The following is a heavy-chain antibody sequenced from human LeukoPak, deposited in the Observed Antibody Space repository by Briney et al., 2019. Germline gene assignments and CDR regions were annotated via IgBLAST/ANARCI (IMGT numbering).Heavy chain of an antibody. V-gene: IGHV3-21*01. CDR3: ARGQAVCTVDLYFDL. D-gene: IGHD5/OR15-5a*01. J-gene: IGHJ2*01. CDR1: GFIFSSYN. Sequence: GGSLRLSCAASGFIFSSYNMSWVRQAPGKGLEWVSFISLSSSSIFHTDSVKGRFTISRDNAKNSLSLQMNSLRAEDTAVYYCARGQAVCTVDLYFDLWARGTLVTVSS. CDR2: ISLSSSSI.